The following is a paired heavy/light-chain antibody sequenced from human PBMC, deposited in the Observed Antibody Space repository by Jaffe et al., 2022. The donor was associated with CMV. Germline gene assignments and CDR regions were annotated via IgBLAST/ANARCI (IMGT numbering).Light chain of an antibody. Sequence: FMLTQPHSVSESPGKTVTISCTRSSGSVTSNSVQWFQQRPGSAPTIVIYENNQRPSGVPNRFSGSVDSSSNSASLTISGLKTEDEADYYCHSYEGTNWVFGGGTKLTVL. V-gene: IGLV6-57*04. CDR1: SGSVTSNS. J-gene: IGLJ3*02. CDR2: ENN. CDR3: HSYEGTNWV.
Heavy chain of an antibody. J-gene: IGHJ4*02. Sequence: EVQLVESGGGLVKPGGSLRLSCAASGFSFNNAWMSWVRQAPGKGLEWVGRVKTKGDGGTTDYAGPVKGRFTISRDDSKNTLYLQMDSLKTEDTAVYYCTTLSPLARGYWGQGTLVTVSS. D-gene: IGHD3-3*02. CDR2: VKTKGDGGTT. V-gene: IGHV3-15*01. CDR3: TTLSPLARGY. CDR1: GFSFNNAW.